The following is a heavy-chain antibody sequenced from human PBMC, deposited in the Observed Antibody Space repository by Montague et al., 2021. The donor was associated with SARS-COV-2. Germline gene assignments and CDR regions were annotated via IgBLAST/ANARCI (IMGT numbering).Heavy chain of an antibody. CDR1: GASMKSYY. CDR2: TYYSGST. J-gene: IGHJ4*02. CDR3: ARVEGMVGGLTHFHY. V-gene: IGHV4-59*01. D-gene: IGHD3-10*01. Sequence: SETLSLTCSVSGASMKSYYCTWVRQSPGKGLQWIGYTYYSGSTSYDPSLQSRLTMTVDTSTNQITLRLMSVTAADSAVYYCARVEGMVGGLTHFHYWGQGLPVTVSS.